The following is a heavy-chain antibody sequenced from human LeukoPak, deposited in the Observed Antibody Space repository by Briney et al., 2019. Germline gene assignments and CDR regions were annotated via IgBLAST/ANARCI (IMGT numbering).Heavy chain of an antibody. D-gene: IGHD2-15*01. Sequence: PGRSLRLSCAASGFTFSSYGMHWVRQAPGKGLEWVAVISYDGSNKYYADSVKGRFTISRDNSKNTLCLQMNSLRAEDTAVYYCVKGRWYYFDYWGQGTLVTVSS. J-gene: IGHJ4*02. V-gene: IGHV3-30*18. CDR2: ISYDGSNK. CDR3: VKGRWYYFDY. CDR1: GFTFSSYG.